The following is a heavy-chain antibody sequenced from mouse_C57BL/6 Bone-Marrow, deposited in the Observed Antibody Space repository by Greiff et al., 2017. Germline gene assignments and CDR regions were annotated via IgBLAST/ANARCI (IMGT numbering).Heavy chain of an antibody. V-gene: IGHV1-80*01. Sequence: VQLVESGAELVKPGASVKISCKASGYAFSSYWMNWVKQRPGKGLEWIGQIYPGDGDTNYNGKFKGKATLTADKSSSTAYMQLSSLTSEDSAVYFCAREGAYYGSSYGYFDVWGTGTTVTVSS. D-gene: IGHD1-1*01. CDR2: IYPGDGDT. CDR3: AREGAYYGSSYGYFDV. J-gene: IGHJ1*03. CDR1: GYAFSSYW.